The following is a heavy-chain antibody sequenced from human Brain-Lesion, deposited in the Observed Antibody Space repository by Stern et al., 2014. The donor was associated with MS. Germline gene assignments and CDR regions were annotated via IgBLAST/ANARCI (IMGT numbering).Heavy chain of an antibody. V-gene: IGHV1-2*02. CDR1: GYIFTGYY. Sequence: VPLVESGAEVKKPGASGKVSCKTSGYIFTGYYIHWVRQAPGQGLEWMAWINPNTGGTKYAQKFQGRVTMSRDTSISTAYVELSSLTSDDTAVYYCARDQRGITIFGVVTDYYYLGMDVWGQGTTVTVSS. J-gene: IGHJ6*02. CDR2: INPNTGGT. CDR3: ARDQRGITIFGVVTDYYYLGMDV. D-gene: IGHD3-3*01.